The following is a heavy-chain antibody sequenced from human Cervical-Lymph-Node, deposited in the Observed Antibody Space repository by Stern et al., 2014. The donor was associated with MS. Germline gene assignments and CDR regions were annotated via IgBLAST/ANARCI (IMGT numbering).Heavy chain of an antibody. CDR3: ARQAGASTTYYFDY. CDR2: IYPGDSDT. D-gene: IGHD1-26*01. CDR1: GYTFSNYW. J-gene: IGHJ4*02. Sequence: EVQLVESGTEVKRPGQSLKISCKGSGYTFSNYWIGWVRQMPGKGLEWMGIIYPGDSDTRYSPSFQCHVTMSADKSINTAYLQWNNLRASDTAMYYCARQAGASTTYYFDYWGQGALVTVSS. V-gene: IGHV5-51*01.